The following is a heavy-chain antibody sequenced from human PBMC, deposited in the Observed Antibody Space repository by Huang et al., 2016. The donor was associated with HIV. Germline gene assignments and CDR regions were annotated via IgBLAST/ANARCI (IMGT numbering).Heavy chain of an antibody. V-gene: IGHV3-30*18. J-gene: IGHJ4*02. Sequence: QVHLVESGGGVVQPGRSLRLSCAASGFTFSGYGMHWVRQAPGKGLELVAVITFDGKNKYYADSGRGRFTVSRDNSQNTVSLQMNTLRAEDTAVYYCAKDNDLYYFDYWGQGTLVTVSS. CDR1: GFTFSGYG. D-gene: IGHD1-1*01. CDR3: AKDNDLYYFDY. CDR2: ITFDGKNK.